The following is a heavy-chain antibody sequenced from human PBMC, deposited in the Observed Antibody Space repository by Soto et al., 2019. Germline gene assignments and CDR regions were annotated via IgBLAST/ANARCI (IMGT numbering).Heavy chain of an antibody. J-gene: IGHJ4*02. CDR1: GYSFTSYD. D-gene: IGHD2-15*01. V-gene: IGHV1-8*01. CDR3: ASQSQYCSGGSCYMDY. Sequence: ASVKVSCKAYGYSFTSYDINWVRQATGQGLEWMGWMNPNSGNTGYAQKFQGRVTMTRNTSISTAYMELSSLRSEDTAVYYCASQSQYCSGGSCYMDYWGQGTLVTVSS. CDR2: MNPNSGNT.